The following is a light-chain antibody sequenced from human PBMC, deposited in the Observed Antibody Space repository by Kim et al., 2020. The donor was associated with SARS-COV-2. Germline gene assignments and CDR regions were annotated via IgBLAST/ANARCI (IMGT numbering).Light chain of an antibody. CDR3: QQYNSYPYT. Sequence: DIQMTQSPSTLSASVGDRVTITCRASQSISSWLAWYQQKPGKAPKLLIYDASSLEGGVPSRFSGSGSGTKFTLTISSLQPDDFATYYCQQYNSYPYTFGQGTKLEI. J-gene: IGKJ2*01. CDR1: QSISSW. CDR2: DAS. V-gene: IGKV1-5*01.